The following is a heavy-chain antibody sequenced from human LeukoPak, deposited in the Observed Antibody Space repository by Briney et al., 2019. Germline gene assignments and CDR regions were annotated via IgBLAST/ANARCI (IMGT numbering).Heavy chain of an antibody. CDR2: ISGSGGST. J-gene: IGHJ4*02. CDR1: GFTFSSYA. D-gene: IGHD6-19*01. V-gene: IGHV3-23*01. Sequence: GGSLRLSCAASGFTFSSYAMSWVRQAPGKGLEWVSAISGSGGSTYYADSVKGRFTISRDNSKNTLCLQMNSLRAQDTAVYYCAKIDSSGWLYYFNYWGQGTLVTVSS. CDR3: AKIDSSGWLYYFNY.